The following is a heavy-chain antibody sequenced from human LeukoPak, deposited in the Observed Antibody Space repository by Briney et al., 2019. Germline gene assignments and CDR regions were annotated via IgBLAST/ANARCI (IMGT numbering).Heavy chain of an antibody. CDR2: IHYSGTT. Sequence: PSETLSLTCTVSGVSISSNSYFWGWVRQSPGKGLVWIGNIHYSGTTYYHPSLKSRVKISVDTSKNQFSLNLSSVTAADTAVYYCARHPWTGYDLKNYYGMDVWGQGTTVTVSS. CDR1: GVSISSNSYF. CDR3: ARHPWTGYDLKNYYGMDV. J-gene: IGHJ6*02. D-gene: IGHD5-12*01. V-gene: IGHV4-39*01.